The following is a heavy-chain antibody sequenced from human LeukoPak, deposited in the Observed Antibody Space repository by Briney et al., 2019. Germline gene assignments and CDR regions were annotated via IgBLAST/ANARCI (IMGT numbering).Heavy chain of an antibody. Sequence: ASVKVSCKASGNTFTSYYIHWVRQAPGQGLEWMGIINPSGDSTNYAQKFQGRVTLTRDTSTSTVYMELSSLRSEDTAVYYCARDQRSLDYWGQGTLVTASS. D-gene: IGHD4-17*01. CDR2: INPSGDST. CDR1: GNTFTSYY. CDR3: ARDQRSLDY. J-gene: IGHJ4*02. V-gene: IGHV1-46*01.